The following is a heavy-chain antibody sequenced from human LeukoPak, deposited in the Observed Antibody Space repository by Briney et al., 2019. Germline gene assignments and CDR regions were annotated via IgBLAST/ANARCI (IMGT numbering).Heavy chain of an antibody. D-gene: IGHD6-6*01. CDR1: GFTFDEYA. V-gene: IGHV3-9*01. CDR3: AREKDSSSLGNSFDY. Sequence: GRSLRLSCAASGFTFDEYAMHWVRQAPGKGLEWISGISYSSGSIGYVDSVKGRFTISRDNAKNSLYLQMNSLRAEDTALYYCAREKDSSSLGNSFDYWGQGTLVTVSS. J-gene: IGHJ4*02. CDR2: ISYSSGSI.